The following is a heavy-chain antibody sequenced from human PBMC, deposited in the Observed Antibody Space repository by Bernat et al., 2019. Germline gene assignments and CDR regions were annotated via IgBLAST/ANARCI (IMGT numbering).Heavy chain of an antibody. Sequence: EVQLVESGGGLVQPGASLRLSCAASGFTFSSYSMTWVRQAPGKGLEWLSFISGSSSPIFYADSVKGRFTISRDNAKNSLYLQMNSLRAEDTAVYYCAREYGSGTWMGYWGQGTLVTVSS. D-gene: IGHD3-10*01. CDR2: ISGSSSPI. V-gene: IGHV3-48*01. J-gene: IGHJ4*02. CDR3: AREYGSGTWMGY. CDR1: GFTFSSYS.